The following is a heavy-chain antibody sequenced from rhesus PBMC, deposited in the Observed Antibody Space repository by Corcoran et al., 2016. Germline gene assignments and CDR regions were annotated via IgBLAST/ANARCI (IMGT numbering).Heavy chain of an antibody. CDR2: INGNMGGT. D-gene: IGHD2-2*01. CDR3: ARGRIVLVLLTKFSLDV. J-gene: IGHJ5-2*02. Sequence: QVQLQESGPGLVKPSATLSLPCAVSGASIRSYWWNWIRQPPGKGLEWSGAINGNMGGTNHNPSLKSRFIFSEDASKHRFSLKLTAVTAADTAVYYCARGRIVLVLLTKFSLDVWGRGVLVTVSS. CDR1: GASIRSYW. V-gene: IGHV4-80*01.